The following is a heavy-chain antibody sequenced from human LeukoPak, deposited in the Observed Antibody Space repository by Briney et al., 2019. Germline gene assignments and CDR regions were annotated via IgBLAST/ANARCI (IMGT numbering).Heavy chain of an antibody. CDR1: GYTFTSYV. J-gene: IGHJ6*03. CDR3: ARAPSMVRGVIPSRYYYYYMDV. D-gene: IGHD3-10*01. V-gene: IGHV1-8*01. CDR2: MNPNSGNT. Sequence: ASVKVSCKASGYTFTSYVINWVRQATGQGLEWMGWMNPNSGNTRYAQKFQGRVTMTRNTTISTDYMELSRLRSEDTAVYYCARAPSMVRGVIPSRYYYYYMDVWGKGTTVTVSS.